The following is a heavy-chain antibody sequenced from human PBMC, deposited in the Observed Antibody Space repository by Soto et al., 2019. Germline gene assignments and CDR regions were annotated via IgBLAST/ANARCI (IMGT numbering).Heavy chain of an antibody. CDR1: GFTFSSYW. CDR2: MNHHGSDI. V-gene: IGHV3-7*01. CDR3: ATDTYCPATCYRGHGN. J-gene: IGHJ4*02. Sequence: EVQLVESGGDLVQPGGSLRLSCAASGFTFSSYWMAWVRQSPGKGLEWVASMNHHGSDIQYVDSVKGRFTISRDNARNLLYLQMNNLRAEDTAIYYCATDTYCPATCYRGHGNWGQGTLVTVSS. D-gene: IGHD2-8*02.